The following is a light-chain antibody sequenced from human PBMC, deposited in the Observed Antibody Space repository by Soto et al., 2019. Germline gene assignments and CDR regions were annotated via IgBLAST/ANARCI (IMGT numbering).Light chain of an antibody. J-gene: IGKJ1*01. V-gene: IGKV2-28*01. Sequence: DIVMTQSPLSLPVPPXEPARISCPSSQSLLHRNVXXYLXXXLQXXGXPPQXXXDLXSNRASGVPDRFSGSGSGTDFTLKISRVEAEDFGVYYCMQALQTTQTFGQGTKVDIK. CDR2: LXS. CDR1: QSLLHRNVXXY. CDR3: MQALQTTQT.